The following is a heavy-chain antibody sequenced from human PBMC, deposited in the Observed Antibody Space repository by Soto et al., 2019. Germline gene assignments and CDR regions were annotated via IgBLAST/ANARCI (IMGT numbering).Heavy chain of an antibody. Sequence: QVQLVQSGAEVKKPGASVKVSCKASGYIFTNYDINWVRQATGQGLEYLGWINPNSGNTGYVQKFKGRVTMTRNTSINIAYIALNSLRSEDTAVYYCARGIKYGDYSTWFDPWGQGTLVTVSS. CDR1: GYIFTNYD. CDR3: ARGIKYGDYSTWFDP. J-gene: IGHJ5*02. CDR2: INPNSGNT. D-gene: IGHD4-17*01. V-gene: IGHV1-8*01.